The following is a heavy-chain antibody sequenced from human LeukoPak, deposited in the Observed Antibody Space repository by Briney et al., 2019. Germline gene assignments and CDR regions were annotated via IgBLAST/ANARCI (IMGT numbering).Heavy chain of an antibody. CDR3: ARHYQQLVHLAFQH. V-gene: IGHV4-39*01. J-gene: IGHJ1*01. CDR1: GGSISSSSYY. Sequence: SETLSLTCTVSGGSISSSSYYWGWIRQPPGKGLEWIGSIYYSGSTYYNPSLKSRVTISVDTSKNQFSLKLSSVTAADTAVYYCARHYQQLVHLAFQHWGQGTLVTVSS. D-gene: IGHD6-13*01. CDR2: IYYSGST.